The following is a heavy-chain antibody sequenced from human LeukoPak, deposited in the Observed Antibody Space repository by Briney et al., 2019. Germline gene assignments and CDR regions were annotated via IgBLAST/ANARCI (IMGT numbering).Heavy chain of an antibody. CDR1: GFTVTSNY. CDR2: IYSGGVT. Sequence: PGGSLRLSCAASGFTVTSNYMSWVRQAPGKGLEWVSVIYSGGVTYYADSVKGRFTISRDSRKNTLFLQMNSLRAEDTAVYYCAREFSGSDGFFDCWGQGTLVTVSS. V-gene: IGHV3-66*02. CDR3: AREFSGSDGFFDC. J-gene: IGHJ4*02. D-gene: IGHD6-19*01.